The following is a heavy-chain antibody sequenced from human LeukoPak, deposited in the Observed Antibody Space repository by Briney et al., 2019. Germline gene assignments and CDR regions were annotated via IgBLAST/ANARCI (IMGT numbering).Heavy chain of an antibody. CDR1: GFTFTTYW. D-gene: IGHD2-15*01. Sequence: PGGSLRLSCAASGFTFTTYWMSWVRQAPGKGLEGVANIKQDESEKYYVDSVKGRFTISRDNAKNSLYLQMTGLRAEDTAVYFCARPLGYCSGGSCFPYDYWGQGTLVTVSS. J-gene: IGHJ4*02. CDR3: ARPLGYCSGGSCFPYDY. V-gene: IGHV3-7*03. CDR2: IKQDESEK.